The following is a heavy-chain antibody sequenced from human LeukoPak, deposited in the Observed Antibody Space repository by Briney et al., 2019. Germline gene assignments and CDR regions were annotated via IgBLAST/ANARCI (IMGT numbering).Heavy chain of an antibody. D-gene: IGHD2-2*01. Sequence: SETLSLTCTVSGGXISSSSYYWGWIRQPPGKGLEWIGSIYYSGSTYYNPSLKSRVTISVDTSKNQFSLKLTSVTAADTAVYYCARARYANAWYAFDIWGHGTMVTVSS. V-gene: IGHV4-39*07. CDR3: ARARYANAWYAFDI. CDR2: IYYSGST. J-gene: IGHJ3*02. CDR1: GGXISSSSYY.